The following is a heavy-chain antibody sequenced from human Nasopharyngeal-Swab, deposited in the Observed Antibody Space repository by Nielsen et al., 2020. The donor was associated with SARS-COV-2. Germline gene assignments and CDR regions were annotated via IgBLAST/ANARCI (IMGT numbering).Heavy chain of an antibody. J-gene: IGHJ4*02. CDR3: AKGRNRTPDY. CDR2: ISRSGGST. Sequence: GESLKISCAASGFTFSSYAMSWVRQAPGKGLEWVSAISRSGGSTYYADSVKGRFTISRDNSKNTLYLQMNSLRAEDTAVYYCAKGRNRTPDYWGQGTLVTVSS. CDR1: GFTFSSYA. V-gene: IGHV3-23*01.